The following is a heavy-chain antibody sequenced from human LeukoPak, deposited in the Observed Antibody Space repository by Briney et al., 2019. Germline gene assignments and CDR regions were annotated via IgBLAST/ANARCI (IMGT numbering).Heavy chain of an antibody. D-gene: IGHD1-26*01. J-gene: IGHJ4*02. V-gene: IGHV3-48*01. CDR3: ARQKQSHGNFDY. CDR1: GFTFSSYS. CDR2: ISSSSTI. Sequence: GGSLRLSCAASGFTFSSYSMNWVRQAPGKGLEWVSYISSSSTIYYADSVKGRFTISRDNAKNSLYLQMNSLRAEDTAMYYCARQKQSHGNFDYWGQGTLVTVSS.